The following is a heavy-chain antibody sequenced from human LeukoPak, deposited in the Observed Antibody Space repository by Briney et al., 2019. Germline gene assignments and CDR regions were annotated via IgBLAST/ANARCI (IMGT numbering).Heavy chain of an antibody. CDR3: ANCNRVSGSRNDAFEI. Sequence: AGSLRLSCAASGFTFSGNSMEWDRQAQGKGLEWVSGIRDGGNFTYYADSVKGRFTISGDNSKNTLYLQMNSLRAEDTAVHYCANCNRVSGSRNDAFEIWGQGTMVTVSS. CDR2: IRDGGNFT. V-gene: IGHV3-23*01. D-gene: IGHD2/OR15-2a*01. CDR1: GFTFSGNS. J-gene: IGHJ3*02.